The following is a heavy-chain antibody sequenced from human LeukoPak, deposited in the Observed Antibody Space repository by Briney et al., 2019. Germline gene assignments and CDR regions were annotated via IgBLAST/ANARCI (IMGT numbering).Heavy chain of an antibody. CDR1: GFTFSSYS. Sequence: GGSLRLSCAASGFTFSSYSMHWVRQAPGKGPGWGAVISYDGSNKYYADSVKGRFTISRDNPTNTLYLQMNSLRDEDTAVYYCARDPYYEILTGYYTPGFDYWGQGTLLTVSS. D-gene: IGHD3-9*01. J-gene: IGHJ4*02. CDR2: ISYDGSNK. CDR3: ARDPYYEILTGYYTPGFDY. V-gene: IGHV3-30*03.